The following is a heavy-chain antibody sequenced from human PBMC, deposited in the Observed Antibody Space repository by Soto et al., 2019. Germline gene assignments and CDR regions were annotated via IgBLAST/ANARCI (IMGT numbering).Heavy chain of an antibody. CDR3: GKIQGPPA. V-gene: IGHV3-23*01. Sequence: EVQLLESGGGLVQPGGSLRLSCAASGFTLSSYAMSWVRQAPGKGLEWVSGLSGSGGSTYYADSVKGRCTISRDNSKNTLYLQMHSLRAEDTAVYYCGKIQGPPAWGQGTLVTVSS. J-gene: IGHJ5*02. CDR2: LSGSGGST. CDR1: GFTLSSYA.